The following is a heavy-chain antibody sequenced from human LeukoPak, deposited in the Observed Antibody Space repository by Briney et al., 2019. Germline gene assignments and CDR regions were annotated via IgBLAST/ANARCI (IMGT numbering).Heavy chain of an antibody. CDR3: ARDTYYDSSGPYYFDC. CDR1: GGSISSSSYY. CDR2: IYYSGST. J-gene: IGHJ4*02. V-gene: IGHV4-39*07. D-gene: IGHD3-22*01. Sequence: PSETLSLTCTVSGGSISSSSYYWGWIRQPPGKGLEWIGSIYYSGSTYYNPSLKSRVTISVDTSKNQFSLKLSSVTAADTAVYYCARDTYYDSSGPYYFDCWGQGTLVTVSS.